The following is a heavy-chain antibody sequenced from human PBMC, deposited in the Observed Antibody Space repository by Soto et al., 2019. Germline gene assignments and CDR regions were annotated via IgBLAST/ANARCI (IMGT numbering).Heavy chain of an antibody. CDR3: ARKRGGGGHFDY. D-gene: IGHD3-16*01. V-gene: IGHV4-34*01. CDR1: GGSFSGYY. J-gene: IGHJ4*02. CDR2: INHSGST. Sequence: QVQLQQWGAGLLKPSETLSLTCAVYGGSFSGYYWSWIRQPPGKGLEWIGEINHSGSTNYNPSLKSRVTLSVDTSKNQFSLKLSSVTAADTAVYYCARKRGGGGHFDYWGQGTLVTVSS.